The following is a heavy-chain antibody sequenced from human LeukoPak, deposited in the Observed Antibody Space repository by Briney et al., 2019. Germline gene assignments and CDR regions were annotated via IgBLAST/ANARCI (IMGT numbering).Heavy chain of an antibody. CDR2: ISAYNGNT. CDR3: ARNQWDYDFWNGQNWFDP. Sequence: PLASVKVSCKASGYTFTSYGISWVRQAPGQGLEWMGWISAYNGNTNYAQKLQGRVTMTTDTSTSTAYMELRSLRSDDTAVYYCARNQWDYDFWNGQNWFDPWGQGTLVTVSS. V-gene: IGHV1-18*01. CDR1: GYTFTSYG. J-gene: IGHJ5*02. D-gene: IGHD3-3*01.